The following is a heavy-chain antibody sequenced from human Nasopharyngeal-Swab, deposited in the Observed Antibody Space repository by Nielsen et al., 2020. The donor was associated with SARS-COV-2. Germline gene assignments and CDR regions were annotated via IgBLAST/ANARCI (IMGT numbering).Heavy chain of an antibody. J-gene: IGHJ6*03. V-gene: IGHV4-39*01. D-gene: IGHD6-19*01. Sequence: WIRQPPGKGLEWIGSIYYSGSTYYNPALKSRVTISVDTSKNQFSLKLSSVTAADTAVYYCAKSPPRGWGYYYYMDVWGKGTTVTVSS. CDR2: IYYSGST. CDR3: AKSPPRGWGYYYYMDV.